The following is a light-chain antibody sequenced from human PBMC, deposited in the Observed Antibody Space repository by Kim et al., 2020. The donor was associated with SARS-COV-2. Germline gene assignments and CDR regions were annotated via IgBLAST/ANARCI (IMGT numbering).Light chain of an antibody. J-gene: IGKJ1*01. Sequence: SPGERATLSCRASQSISTNVVWNQHKPGQAPRALIYGASSRATGIPDRFSGSGSGTDFTLTITGLEPEDFAVYYCHQYAGAPWTLGQGTKVDIK. CDR1: QSISTN. V-gene: IGKV3-20*01. CDR2: GAS. CDR3: HQYAGAPWT.